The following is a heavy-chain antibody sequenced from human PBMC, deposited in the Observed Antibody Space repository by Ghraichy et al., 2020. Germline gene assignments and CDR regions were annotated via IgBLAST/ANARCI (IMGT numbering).Heavy chain of an antibody. CDR2: IKQDGSEK. CDR3: ARDSSAGHDAFDI. V-gene: IGHV3-7*01. CDR1: GFTFSSYW. D-gene: IGHD6-13*01. J-gene: IGHJ3*02. Sequence: GGSLRLSCAASGFTFSSYWMSWVRQAPGKGLEWVANIKQDGSEKYYVDSVKGRFTISRDNAKNSLYLQMNSLRAEDTAVYYCARDSSAGHDAFDIWGQGTMVTVSS.